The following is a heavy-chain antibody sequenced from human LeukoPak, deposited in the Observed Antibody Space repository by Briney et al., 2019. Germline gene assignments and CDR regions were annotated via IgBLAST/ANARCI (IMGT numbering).Heavy chain of an antibody. Sequence: PSETLSLTCTVSGGSISSGSYYWSWIRQPAGKGLEWIGRIYTSGSTNYNPSLKSRVTTSVDTSKNQFSLKLSSVTAADTAVYYCAREYYDSNKAPALDIWGQGTMVTVSS. D-gene: IGHD3-22*01. J-gene: IGHJ3*02. V-gene: IGHV4-61*02. CDR3: AREYYDSNKAPALDI. CDR2: IYTSGST. CDR1: GGSISSGSYY.